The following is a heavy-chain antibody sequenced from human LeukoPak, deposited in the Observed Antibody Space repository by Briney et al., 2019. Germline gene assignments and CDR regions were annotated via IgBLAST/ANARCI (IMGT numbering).Heavy chain of an antibody. CDR3: ARGDCGGDCSTSSDYYYYYAMDV. D-gene: IGHD2-21*02. CDR2: ISGSGGST. J-gene: IGHJ6*01. CDR1: GFTFSSYA. V-gene: IGHV3-23*01. Sequence: GGSLRLSCAASGFTFSSYAMSWVRQAPGKGLEWVSAISGSGGSTYYADSVKGRFTISRDVYKNTVYLEMNNLRGEDTAAYYCARGDCGGDCSTSSDYYYYYAMDVWGQGTTVTVSS.